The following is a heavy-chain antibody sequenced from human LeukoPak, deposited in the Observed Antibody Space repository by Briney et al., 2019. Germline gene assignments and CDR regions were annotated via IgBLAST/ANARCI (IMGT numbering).Heavy chain of an antibody. J-gene: IGHJ4*02. CDR3: ARSGGSYWGFDY. Sequence: GGSLRLSCAASGFTFSSYSMNWVRQAPGKGLEWVSSISSSSSYIYYADSVKGRFTISRDNAKNSLCLQMNSLRAEDTAVYYCARSGGSYWGFDYWGQGTLVTVSS. V-gene: IGHV3-21*01. D-gene: IGHD1-26*01. CDR2: ISSSSSYI. CDR1: GFTFSSYS.